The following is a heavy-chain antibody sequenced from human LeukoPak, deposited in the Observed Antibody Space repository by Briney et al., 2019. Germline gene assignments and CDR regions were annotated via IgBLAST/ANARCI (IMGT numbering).Heavy chain of an antibody. CDR3: ARTPNYYGSGSYPDY. CDR1: GYTFSTYD. J-gene: IGHJ4*02. V-gene: IGHV1-46*01. D-gene: IGHD3-10*01. CDR2: INPSGGST. Sequence: ASVKVSCKAAGYTFSTYDISWVRQAPGQGREWMGIINPSGGSTSYAQKFQGRVTMTRDTSTSTVYMELSSLRSEDTAVYYCARTPNYYGSGSYPDYWGQGTLVTVSS.